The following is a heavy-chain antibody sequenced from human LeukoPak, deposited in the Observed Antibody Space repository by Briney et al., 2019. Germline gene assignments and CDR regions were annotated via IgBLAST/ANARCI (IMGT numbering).Heavy chain of an antibody. J-gene: IGHJ4*02. Sequence: GGSLRLSCAASGFTFSSYWMHWVRQAPGKGLVWVSRINSDGSSTSYADSVKGRFTISRDNAKNPLYLQMNSPRAEDTAVYYCARGGGRYCSSPSCYVAYCRQATLVTVSS. D-gene: IGHD2-2*01. V-gene: IGHV3-74*01. CDR1: GFTFSSYW. CDR2: INSDGSST. CDR3: ARGGGRYCSSPSCYVAY.